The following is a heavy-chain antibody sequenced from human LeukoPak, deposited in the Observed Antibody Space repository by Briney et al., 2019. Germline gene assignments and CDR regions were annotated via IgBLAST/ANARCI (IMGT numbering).Heavy chain of an antibody. D-gene: IGHD4-17*01. CDR3: AHKNSNGDYADAFDI. Sequence: SGPTLVKPTQTLTLTCTFSGFSLSTRGVGVGWIRQPPGKALEWLALIYWNDDKRYSPSLKSRLTITKDTSKNQVVLTMTNMDPVDTATYYCAHKNSNGDYADAFDIWGQGTMVTVSS. CDR2: IYWNDDK. V-gene: IGHV2-5*01. CDR1: GFSLSTRGVG. J-gene: IGHJ3*02.